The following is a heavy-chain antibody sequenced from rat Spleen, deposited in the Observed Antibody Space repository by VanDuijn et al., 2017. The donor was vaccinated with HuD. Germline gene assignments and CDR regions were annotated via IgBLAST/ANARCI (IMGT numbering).Heavy chain of an antibody. CDR1: GFTFSNYD. CDR3: ARHPDYSNYFDY. D-gene: IGHD1-1*01. V-gene: IGHV5-25*01. Sequence: EVQLVESGGGLVQPGRSMKLSCAASGFTFSNYDMAWVRQAPTKGLEWVASISYDGSSTYYRDSVKGRFTISRDHAKSTLFLQMDSLRSEDTATYYCARHPDYSNYFDYWGQGVMVTVSS. CDR2: ISYDGSST. J-gene: IGHJ2*01.